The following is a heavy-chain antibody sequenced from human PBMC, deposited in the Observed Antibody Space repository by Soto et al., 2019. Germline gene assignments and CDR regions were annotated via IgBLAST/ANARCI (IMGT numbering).Heavy chain of an antibody. V-gene: IGHV3-15*07. Sequence: EGQLVESGGGLVKPGGSLRLSCAASGFNFNDAWMNWVRQAPGKGPEWVGRIKSTPDGVTADYAAPVKGRFTISRDDSKNTVYLQMNSLKSEDTAVYYGTTDTNRRRGGYWGQGTLVTVSS. D-gene: IGHD2-8*01. CDR2: IKSTPDGVTA. CDR1: GFNFNDAW. CDR3: TTDTNRRRGGY. J-gene: IGHJ4*02.